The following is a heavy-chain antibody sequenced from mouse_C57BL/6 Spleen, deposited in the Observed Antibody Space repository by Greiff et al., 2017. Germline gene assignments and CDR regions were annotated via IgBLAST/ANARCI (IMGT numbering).Heavy chain of an antibody. V-gene: IGHV1-42*01. CDR2: INPSTGGT. CDR1: GYSFTGYY. D-gene: IGHD1-1*01. J-gene: IGHJ4*01. Sequence: EVMLVESGPELVKPGASVKISCKASGYSFTGYYMNWVKQSPEKSLEWIGEINPSTGGTTYNQKFKAKATLTVDKSSSTAYMQLKSLTSEDSAVYYCAKAPYYGSSYEDAMDYWGQGTSVTVSS. CDR3: AKAPYYGSSYEDAMDY.